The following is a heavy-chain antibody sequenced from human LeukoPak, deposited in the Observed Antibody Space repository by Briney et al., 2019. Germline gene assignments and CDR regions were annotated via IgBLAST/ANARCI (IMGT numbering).Heavy chain of an antibody. V-gene: IGHV4-59*01. Sequence: PSETLSLTCTVSGGSISSYYWSWIRQPPGKGLEWIGYIYYSGSTNYNPSLRSRVTISVDTSKNQFSLKLSSVTAADTAVYYCARGVVVAATIWFDPWAREPWSPSPQ. CDR1: GGSISSYY. CDR3: ARGVVVAATIWFDP. J-gene: IGHJ5*02. CDR2: IYYSGST. D-gene: IGHD2-15*01.